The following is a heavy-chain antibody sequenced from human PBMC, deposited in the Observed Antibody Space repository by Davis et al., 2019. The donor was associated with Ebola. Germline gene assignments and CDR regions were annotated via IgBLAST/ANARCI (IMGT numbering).Heavy chain of an antibody. V-gene: IGHV3-74*01. D-gene: IGHD6-19*01. J-gene: IGHJ4*02. CDR3: AKTPPYTSGWYGSFDN. CDR1: GFTFSRYW. Sequence: PGGSLRLSCAASGFTFSRYWMHWVRQAPGKGLVYVSRISSDGGTTSYADSVKGRFTISRDNSKNTLYLQMNSLRAEDTAVYYCAKTPPYTSGWYGSFDNWGQGTLVTVSS. CDR2: ISSDGGTT.